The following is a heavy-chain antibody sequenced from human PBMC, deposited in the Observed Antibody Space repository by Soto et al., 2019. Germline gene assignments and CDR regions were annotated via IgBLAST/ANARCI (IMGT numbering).Heavy chain of an antibody. J-gene: IGHJ4*02. V-gene: IGHV4-30-2*01. CDR2: IYPSGMP. CDR1: GGSISNAAYS. CDR3: ARERGGYGLFDS. D-gene: IGHD5-18*01. Sequence: TLSLTCAVSGGSISNAAYSWSWIRQPPGKGLEWIGYIYPSGMPFYNPSLRSRVTISIDRSNDQFSLNLKSVTAADTAVYYCARERGGYGLFDSWGQGTLVTVSS.